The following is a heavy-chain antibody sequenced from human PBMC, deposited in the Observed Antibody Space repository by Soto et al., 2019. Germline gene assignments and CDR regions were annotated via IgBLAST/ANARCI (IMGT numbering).Heavy chain of an antibody. CDR2: ISGGGDTT. CDR1: GFTFNNYA. J-gene: IGHJ4*02. CDR3: AKGRGASGSLTPRVDL. D-gene: IGHD3-10*01. V-gene: IGHV3-23*01. Sequence: EVQLLESGGGLVQPGGSLRLSCAASGFTFNNYAMTWVRQAPGKGLEWLSAISGGGDTTSYTDSVKGRFTVSRDGSKNTLYLQMTSLRAEDTARYYCAKGRGASGSLTPRVDLWGQGTLVTFSS.